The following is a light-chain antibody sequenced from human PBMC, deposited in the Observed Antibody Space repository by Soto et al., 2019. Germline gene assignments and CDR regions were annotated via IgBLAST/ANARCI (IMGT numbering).Light chain of an antibody. Sequence: SVLTQPASVSGSPGQSITISCTGTSSDVGGYNYVSWYQQHPGKAPKLMIYEVSNRPSGVSNRFSGSKSGNTASLTISGLQAEDEADYYCSSYTSSLYGFGTGTKVTVL. V-gene: IGLV2-14*01. J-gene: IGLJ1*01. CDR2: EVS. CDR1: SSDVGGYNY. CDR3: SSYTSSLYG.